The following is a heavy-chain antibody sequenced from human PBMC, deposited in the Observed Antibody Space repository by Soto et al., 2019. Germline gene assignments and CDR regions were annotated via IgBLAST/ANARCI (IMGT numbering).Heavy chain of an antibody. Sequence: HPGGSLRLSCSASGFTFSSYAMSWVRQAPGKGLEWVSAISGSGGSTYYADSVKGRFTISRDNSKNTLYLQMNSLRAEDTAVYYCAEVIGLRYFDWLFGDAFDIWGQGTMVTVSS. CDR3: AEVIGLRYFDWLFGDAFDI. V-gene: IGHV3-23*01. CDR1: GFTFSSYA. D-gene: IGHD3-9*01. J-gene: IGHJ3*02. CDR2: ISGSGGST.